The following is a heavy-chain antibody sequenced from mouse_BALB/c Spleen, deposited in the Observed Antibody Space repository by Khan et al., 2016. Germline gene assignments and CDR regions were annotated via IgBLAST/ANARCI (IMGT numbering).Heavy chain of an antibody. CDR3: ASQYGSSYVGFAY. D-gene: IGHD1-1*01. J-gene: IGHJ3*01. CDR1: GYAFTNCL. V-gene: IGHV1-54*01. Sequence: QVQLQQSGAELVRPGTSVKVSCKASGYAFTNCLIEWVKQRPGQGLEWIGVINPGSGGTNYNERFKGKATLTADNSSSTAYMQLSSLTSEDSADYFCASQYGSSYVGFAYWGQGTLVTVSA. CDR2: INPGSGGT.